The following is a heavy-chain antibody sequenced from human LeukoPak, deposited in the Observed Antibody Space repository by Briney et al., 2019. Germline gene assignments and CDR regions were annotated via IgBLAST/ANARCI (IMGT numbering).Heavy chain of an antibody. V-gene: IGHV4-34*01. Sequence: NPSETLSLTCAVYGGSFSDYYWSWIRQPPGKGLEWIGEINHSGSTNYNPSLKSRVTISVDTSKNQFFLKLSSVTAADTAVYFGARYDSSGRTFDFWGQGTLVTVSS. CDR3: ARYDSSGRTFDF. J-gene: IGHJ4*02. D-gene: IGHD3-22*01. CDR1: GGSFSDYY. CDR2: INHSGST.